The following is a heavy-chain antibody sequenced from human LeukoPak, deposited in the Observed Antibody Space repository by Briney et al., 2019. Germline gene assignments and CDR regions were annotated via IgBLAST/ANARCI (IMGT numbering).Heavy chain of an antibody. D-gene: IGHD5-18*01. J-gene: IGHJ3*02. CDR1: GFTFSSYA. Sequence: GGSLRLSCAASGFTFSSYAMSWVRQAPGKGLEWVSAISGSGGSTYYADSVKGRFTISRDKSNNTLYLQMNSLRAEDTAVYYCAKEGVHRGYSYGYAGAFDIWGQGTMVTVSS. V-gene: IGHV3-23*01. CDR2: ISGSGGST. CDR3: AKEGVHRGYSYGYAGAFDI.